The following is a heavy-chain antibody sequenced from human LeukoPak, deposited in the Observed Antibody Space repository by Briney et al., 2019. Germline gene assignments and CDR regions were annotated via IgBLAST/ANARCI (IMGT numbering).Heavy chain of an antibody. CDR1: GDSIRSYY. CDR2: IFYAGST. J-gene: IGHJ4*02. Sequence: PSETLSLTCTVSGDSIRSYYWSWIRQPPGKGLEWIGYIFYAGSTTYNPSLKSRVTISIDTSKNQFSLKLSSVTAADTAVYYCASGERGYSYGPLDYWGQGTLVTVSS. V-gene: IGHV4-59*08. CDR3: ASGERGYSYGPLDY. D-gene: IGHD5-18*01.